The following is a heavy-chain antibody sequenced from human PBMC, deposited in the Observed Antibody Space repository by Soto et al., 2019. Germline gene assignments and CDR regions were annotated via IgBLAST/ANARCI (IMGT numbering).Heavy chain of an antibody. CDR2: INPNSGGT. D-gene: IGHD6-13*01. CDR1: GYTFTGYY. CDR3: ARARIAAAGPYDAFDI. Sequence: ASVKVSCKASGYTFTGYYMHWVRQAPGQGLEWMGWINPNSGGTNYAQKFQGWVTMTRDTSISTAYMELSRLGSDDTAVYYCARARIAAAGPYDAFDIWGQGTMVTVSS. V-gene: IGHV1-2*04. J-gene: IGHJ3*02.